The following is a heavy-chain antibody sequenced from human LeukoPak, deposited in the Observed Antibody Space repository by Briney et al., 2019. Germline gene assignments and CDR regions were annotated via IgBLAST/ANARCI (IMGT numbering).Heavy chain of an antibody. CDR3: ASSYGSGRYPNWFDP. CDR2: IYTSGST. D-gene: IGHD3-10*01. J-gene: IGHJ5*02. V-gene: IGHV4-4*07. Sequence: SETLSLTCTVSGGSISSYYWSWIRQPAGKGLEWIGRIYTSGSTNYNPSLKSRVTMSVGTSKNQFSLKLSSVTAADTAVYYCASSYGSGRYPNWFDPWGQGTLVTVSS. CDR1: GGSISSYY.